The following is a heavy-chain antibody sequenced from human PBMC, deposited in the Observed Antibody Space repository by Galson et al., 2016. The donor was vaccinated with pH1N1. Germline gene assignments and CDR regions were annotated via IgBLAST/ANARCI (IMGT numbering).Heavy chain of an antibody. D-gene: IGHD3-10*01. J-gene: IGHJ4*02. CDR2: INQDGSQK. V-gene: IGHV3-7*01. Sequence: SLRLSCAASGFTLNNYWVIWVRQAPGKGLEWVANINQDGSQKYYVDSVKGRFTISRDNAKNSLYLQMNSLRVEDTGLYYCAIFAGTSPGWGQGTLVTVSS. CDR1: GFTLNNYW. CDR3: AIFAGTSPG.